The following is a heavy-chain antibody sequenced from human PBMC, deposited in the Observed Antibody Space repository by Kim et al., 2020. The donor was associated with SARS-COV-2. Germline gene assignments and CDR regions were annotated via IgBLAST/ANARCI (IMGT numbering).Heavy chain of an antibody. CDR2: VMPIFRTT. D-gene: IGHD4-17*01. CDR1: GTTFDIYA. CDR3: ARGVLDPEYGDYVGSFDP. V-gene: IGHV1-69*13. J-gene: IGHJ5*02. Sequence: SVKVSCKASGTTFDIYAISWMRQAPGQGLEWMGGVMPIFRTTKYAQKFQNRLTIAADESTTTAYMELSSLRSDDTAVYYCARGVLDPEYGDYVGSFDPW.